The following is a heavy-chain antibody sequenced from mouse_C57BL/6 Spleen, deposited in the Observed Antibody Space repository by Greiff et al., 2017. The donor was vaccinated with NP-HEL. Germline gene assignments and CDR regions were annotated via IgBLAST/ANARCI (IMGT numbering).Heavy chain of an antibody. V-gene: IGHV5-17*01. Sequence: EVQRVESGGGLVKPGGSLKLSCAASGFTFSDYGMHWVRQAPEKGLEWVAYISSGSSTIYYADTVKGRFTISRDNAKNTLFLQMTSLRSEDTAMYYCANYYGSSYSAMDYWGQGTSVTVSS. D-gene: IGHD1-1*01. CDR2: ISSGSSTI. J-gene: IGHJ4*01. CDR3: ANYYGSSYSAMDY. CDR1: GFTFSDYG.